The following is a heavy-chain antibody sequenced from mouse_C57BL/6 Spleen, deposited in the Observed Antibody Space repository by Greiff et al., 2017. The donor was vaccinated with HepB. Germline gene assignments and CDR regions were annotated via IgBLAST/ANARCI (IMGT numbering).Heavy chain of an antibody. D-gene: IGHD1-1*01. CDR1: GFTFSSYA. J-gene: IGHJ4*01. CDR3: TRGGHYYGSSPYYYAMDY. CDR2: ISSGGDYI. Sequence: EVQRVESGEGLVKPGGSLKLSCAASGFTFSSYAMSWVRQTPEKRLEWVAYISSGGDYIYYADTVKGRFTISRDNARNTLYLQMSSLKSEDTAMYYCTRGGHYYGSSPYYYAMDYWGQGTSVTVSS. V-gene: IGHV5-9-1*02.